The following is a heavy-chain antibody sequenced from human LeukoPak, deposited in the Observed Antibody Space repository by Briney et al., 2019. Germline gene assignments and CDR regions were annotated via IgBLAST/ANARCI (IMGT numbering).Heavy chain of an antibody. CDR2: ISTRSGYI. CDR1: GFTFTTCS. V-gene: IGHV3-21*01. CDR3: ARSGEGDWYIDR. Sequence: GGSLRLSCAASGFTFTTCSMSSVRQAPGKGLEWVSSISTRSGYIYYAHSVKGRFTISTDNTKNSLYMQMNSLRADDTAVYYCARSGEGDWYIDRWGRGRLATVSS. D-gene: IGHD2-15*01. J-gene: IGHJ2*01.